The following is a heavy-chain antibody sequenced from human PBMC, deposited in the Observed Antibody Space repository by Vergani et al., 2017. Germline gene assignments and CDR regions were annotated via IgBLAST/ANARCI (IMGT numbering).Heavy chain of an antibody. CDR1: GASISSGSCY. CDR2: IYTSGTT. V-gene: IGHV4-61*02. D-gene: IGHD3-22*01. J-gene: IGHJ4*02. CDR3: AREQFYFDGSNYYDAEYFYAEYLFDY. Sequence: QVQLQESGPGLVKPSQTLSLTCTVSGASISSGSCYWSWIRQPAGKGLEWIGRIYTSGTTYSSPSLKSRVAMSIDTSKNQFSLKLSSVTAADTAVYYCAREQFYFDGSNYYDAEYFYAEYLFDYWGKGNLVTVSS.